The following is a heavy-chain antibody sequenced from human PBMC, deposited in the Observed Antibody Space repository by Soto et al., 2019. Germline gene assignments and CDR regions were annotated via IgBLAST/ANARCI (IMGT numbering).Heavy chain of an antibody. J-gene: IGHJ4*02. V-gene: IGHV2-5*02. D-gene: IGHD3-16*01. CDR2: IYWDDNK. CDR1: GFSLSSSGVG. CDR3: VHLLTGGRFDS. Sequence: QITLKESGPSLVKPTEPLTLTCTFSGFSLSSSGVGVAWIRQPPEKPLEWLALIYWDDNKYTSPSLKSRLTITKDTSKNQVVLLMTNMDPVDTATYFCVHLLTGGRFDSWGQGTLVTVSS.